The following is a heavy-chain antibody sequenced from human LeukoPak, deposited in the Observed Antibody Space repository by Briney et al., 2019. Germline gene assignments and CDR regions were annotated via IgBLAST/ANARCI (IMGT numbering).Heavy chain of an antibody. CDR3: ASTGPVGATYYMDV. CDR2: INHSGST. D-gene: IGHD1-26*01. CDR1: GGSFSGYY. V-gene: IGHV4-34*01. J-gene: IGHJ6*03. Sequence: SETLSLTCAVYGGSFSGYYWSWIRQPPGKGLEWIGEINHSGSTNYNPSLKSRVTISVDTSKNQFSLKLSSVTAADTAVYYCASTGPVGATYYMDVWGKGTTVTVSS.